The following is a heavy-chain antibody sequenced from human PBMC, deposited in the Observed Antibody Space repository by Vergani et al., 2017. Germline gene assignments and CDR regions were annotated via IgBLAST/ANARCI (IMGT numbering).Heavy chain of an antibody. J-gene: IGHJ4*02. CDR3: TTEFVYDYVWGSYRPY. CDR2: IKSKTDGGTT. CDR1: GFTFSNAW. Sequence: EVQLVESGGGLVKPGGSLRLSCAASGFTFSNAWMSWVRQAPGKGVEWVGRIKSKTDGGTTDYAAPVKGRFTISRDDSKNTLYLQMNSLKTEDTAVYYCTTEFVYDYVWGSYRPYWGQGTLVTVSS. V-gene: IGHV3-15*01. D-gene: IGHD3-16*02.